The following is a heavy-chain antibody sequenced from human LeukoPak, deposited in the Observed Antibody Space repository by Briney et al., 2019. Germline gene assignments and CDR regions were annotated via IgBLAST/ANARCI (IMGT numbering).Heavy chain of an antibody. CDR3: ARTVVGATHEAFDY. J-gene: IGHJ4*02. V-gene: IGHV1-18*01. CDR2: ISAYNGNT. Sequence: ASVKVSCKASGYTFTSYGISWARQAPGQGLEWMGWISAYNGNTNYARKLQGRVTMTTDTSTSTAYMELRSLRSDDTAVYYCARTVVGATHEAFDYWGQGTLVTVSS. D-gene: IGHD1-26*01. CDR1: GYTFTSYG.